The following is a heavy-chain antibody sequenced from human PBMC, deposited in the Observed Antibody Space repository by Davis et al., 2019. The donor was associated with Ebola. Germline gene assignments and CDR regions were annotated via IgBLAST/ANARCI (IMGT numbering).Heavy chain of an antibody. D-gene: IGHD3-16*01. J-gene: IGHJ4*02. Sequence: PGGSLRLSCAASGFTFSSYGMHWVRQAPGKGLEWVANIKQDGSEKYYVDSVKGRFTISRDNAKNSLYLQMNSLRAEDTAVYYCARKSTFFDYWGQGTRVTVSS. V-gene: IGHV3-7*03. CDR3: ARKSTFFDY. CDR1: GFTFSSYG. CDR2: IKQDGSEK.